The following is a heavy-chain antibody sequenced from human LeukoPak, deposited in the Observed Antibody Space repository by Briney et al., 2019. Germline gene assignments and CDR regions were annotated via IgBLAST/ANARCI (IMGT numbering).Heavy chain of an antibody. CDR1: GYSFTSYW. CDR2: IYPGESDT. J-gene: IGHJ5*02. CDR3: ARLFKDYGDINWFDP. D-gene: IGHD4-17*01. V-gene: IGHV5-51*01. Sequence: GESLKISCQGSGYSFTSYWIGWVRQMPGKGLEWVGVIYPGESDTRYSPSFQGQVTISANKSISTAYLQWSSLRASDTAMYYCARLFKDYGDINWFDPWGQGTLVTVSS.